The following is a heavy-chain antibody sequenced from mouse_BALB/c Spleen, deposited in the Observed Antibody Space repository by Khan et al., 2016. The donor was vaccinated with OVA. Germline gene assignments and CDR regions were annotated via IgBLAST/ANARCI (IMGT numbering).Heavy chain of an antibody. CDR2: INPSSGYT. CDR1: GYTFTSYT. V-gene: IGHV1-4*01. CDR3: ARKSTRASY. D-gene: IGHD3-1*01. Sequence: QVQLKESGAELVKPGASVKMSCKASGYTFTSYTMHWVKQRPGQGLEWIGYINPSSGYTKYNQKFKEKATLTADKSSSTAYMQLRSLPSEDSAVYYCARKSTRASYWGQGTTLTVSS. J-gene: IGHJ2*01.